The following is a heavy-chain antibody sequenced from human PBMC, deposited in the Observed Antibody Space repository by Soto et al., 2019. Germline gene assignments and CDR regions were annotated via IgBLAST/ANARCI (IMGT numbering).Heavy chain of an antibody. CDR2: IRTNAAGGTA. J-gene: IGHJ3*01. CDR1: GHIFTGVW. D-gene: IGHD4-17*01. Sequence: PGGSLRLSCTAYGHIFTGVWMNWVRLPPGKGLEWVGRIRTNAAGGTADYAAPVKGRFIISRDDSKNMVFLQMDGLKTEDTALYYCWDTVVTGGDFDVWGRGTMVTVSS. V-gene: IGHV3-15*07. CDR3: WDTVVTGGDFDV.